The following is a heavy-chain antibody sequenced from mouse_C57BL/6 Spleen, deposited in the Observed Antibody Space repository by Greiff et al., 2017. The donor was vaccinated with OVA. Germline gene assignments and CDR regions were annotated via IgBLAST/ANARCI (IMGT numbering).Heavy chain of an antibody. D-gene: IGHD1-1*01. CDR2: INPYNGGT. Sequence: VQLQQSGPVLVKPGASVKMSCKASGYTFTDYYMNWVKQSHGKSLEWIGVINPYNGGTSYNQKFKGKATLTVDKSSSTAYMELNSLTSEDSAVYYCARWHYYGSSYVGDYCGQGTTLTVSS. CDR3: ARWHYYGSSYVGDY. CDR1: GYTFTDYY. V-gene: IGHV1-19*01. J-gene: IGHJ2*01.